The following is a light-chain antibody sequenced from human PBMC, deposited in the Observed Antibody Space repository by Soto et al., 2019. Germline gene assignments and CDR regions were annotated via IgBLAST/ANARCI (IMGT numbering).Light chain of an antibody. V-gene: IGKV3-11*01. CDR2: DAS. CDR3: QQRSNWPFT. Sequence: EIVLTQSPATLSLSPGERATLSCRASQSVSSYLAWYQQKPGQAPRLLIYDASNGATGIPARFSGSGSGPDFTLTISSLEPEDFAVYYCQQRSNWPFTFVPGTKVDIK. J-gene: IGKJ3*01. CDR1: QSVSSY.